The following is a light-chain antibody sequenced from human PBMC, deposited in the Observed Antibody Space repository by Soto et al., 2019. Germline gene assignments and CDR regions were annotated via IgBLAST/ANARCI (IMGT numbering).Light chain of an antibody. J-gene: IGKJ4*01. V-gene: IGKV1-39*01. CDR1: QSITNY. Sequence: DVQLSLTQSVQSALVGEQITIPFRASQSITNYLNWYQHKPGQAPHLLIYAASTLHAGVPSRFRGSGSGTDFTLTISSLQPEDFATYFCQQFNSFPLTFGGGTKVDI. CDR2: AAS. CDR3: QQFNSFPLT.